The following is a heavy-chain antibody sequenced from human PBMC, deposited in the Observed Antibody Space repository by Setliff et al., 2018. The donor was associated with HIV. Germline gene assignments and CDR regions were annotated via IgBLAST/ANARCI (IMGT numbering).Heavy chain of an antibody. CDR2: ILYSGNA. J-gene: IGHJ4*02. Sequence: SETLSLTCNVSGVSMRTHYWSWVRQPPGKRLEWVGYILYSGNANYNPSFKNRVTVSLDEAKSQFSLNLKSVTSADTAVYYCATEGREKLALFDHWGLGILVTVSS. V-gene: IGHV4-59*11. D-gene: IGHD6-6*01. CDR3: ATEGREKLALFDH. CDR1: GVSMRTHY.